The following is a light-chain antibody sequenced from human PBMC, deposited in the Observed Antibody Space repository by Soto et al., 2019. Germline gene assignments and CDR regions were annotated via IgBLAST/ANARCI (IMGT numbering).Light chain of an antibody. CDR3: CSYTGSSPNYV. V-gene: IGLV2-11*01. CDR1: SSDVGSYNY. CDR2: DVR. Sequence: QSALTQPRSVSGSPGQSVTISCTGTSSDVGSYNYVSWYQQHPGKAPKVMIYDVRKRPSGVPDRFSGSKSGNTASLTVSGLQAEDEADYYCCSYTGSSPNYVFGTGTKLTVL. J-gene: IGLJ1*01.